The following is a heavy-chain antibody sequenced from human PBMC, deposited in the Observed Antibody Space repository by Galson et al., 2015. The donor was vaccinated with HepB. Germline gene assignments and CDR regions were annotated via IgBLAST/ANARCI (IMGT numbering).Heavy chain of an antibody. Sequence: SVTVSCKASGYTFTWYYVHWVRQAPGQGLEWMGIINPSGGSTSYEQKFQGRVIMTRDTSTSTVYMELSSLTSEDTAVYYCARSLRSFDSYDYWGQGTLVTVSS. D-gene: IGHD3-9*01. CDR3: ARSLRSFDSYDY. CDR1: GYTFTWYY. CDR2: INPSGGST. V-gene: IGHV1-46*01. J-gene: IGHJ4*02.